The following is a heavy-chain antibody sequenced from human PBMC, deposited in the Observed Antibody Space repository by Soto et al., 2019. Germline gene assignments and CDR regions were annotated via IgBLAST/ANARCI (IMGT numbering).Heavy chain of an antibody. V-gene: IGHV3-53*01. CDR2: LYSGGTT. J-gene: IGHJ4*01. CDR3: ARVVLVGATTDYFDI. Sequence: EVQLVESGGSFIQPGGSLRLSCAVSGFSVSRNFMSWIRQAPGTGPVLVSILYSGGTTYYTGSVEGRFTMSVDDSKNTVYLQMKRLRVEDTATYFCARVVLVGATTDYFDIWGPGALGTVSS. D-gene: IGHD1-26*01. CDR1: GFSVSRNF.